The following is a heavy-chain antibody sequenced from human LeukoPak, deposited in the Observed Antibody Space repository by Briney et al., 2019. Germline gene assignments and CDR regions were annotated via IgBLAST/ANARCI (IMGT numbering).Heavy chain of an antibody. CDR1: GFTFSSYA. CDR2: ISGSGGRT. CDR3: AKGVVVTAALTDYYYYYAMDV. J-gene: IGHJ6*02. D-gene: IGHD2-15*01. V-gene: IGHV3-23*01. Sequence: GGSLRLSCAASGFTFSSYAMSWVRQAPGKGLDWVSAISGSGGRTYYADSVKGRFTISRDPSKNTLYLQMNSLRAEDTSLYYCAKGVVVTAALTDYYYYYAMDVWGQGTTVTVSS.